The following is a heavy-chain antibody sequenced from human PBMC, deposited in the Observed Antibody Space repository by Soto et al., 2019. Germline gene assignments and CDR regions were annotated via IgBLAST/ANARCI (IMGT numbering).Heavy chain of an antibody. CDR3: ARDRYYGSGSNNWFDP. CDR1: GFTFSSYS. J-gene: IGHJ5*02. Sequence: GGSLRLSCAASGFTFSSYSMNWVRQAPGKGLEWVSYISSSSSTIYYADSVKGRFTISRDNAKNSLYLQMNSLRDEDTAVYYCARDRYYGSGSNNWFDPWGQGTLVTVSS. V-gene: IGHV3-48*02. D-gene: IGHD3-10*01. CDR2: ISSSSSTI.